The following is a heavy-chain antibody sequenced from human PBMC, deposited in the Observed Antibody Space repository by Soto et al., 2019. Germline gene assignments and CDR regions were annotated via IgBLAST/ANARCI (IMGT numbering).Heavy chain of an antibody. CDR1: GFTFSSYE. CDR2: ISSSGSTI. J-gene: IGHJ4*02. V-gene: IGHV3-48*03. CDR3: ARVYYDFWSGQPIIDY. Sequence: GSLRLSCAASGFTFSSYEMNWVRQAPGKGLEWVSYISSSGSTIYYADSVKGRFTISRDNAKNSLYLQMNSLRAEDTAVYYCARVYYDFWSGQPIIDYWGQGTLVTSPQ. D-gene: IGHD3-3*01.